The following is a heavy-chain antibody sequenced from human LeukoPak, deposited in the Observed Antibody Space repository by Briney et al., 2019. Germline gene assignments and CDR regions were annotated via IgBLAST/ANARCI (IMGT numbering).Heavy chain of an antibody. J-gene: IGHJ4*02. CDR1: DDSISDYY. Sequence: SETLSLTCTVSDDSISDYYREWIRQPPGKGLEWIGYFHNSGTSTYNPSLKSRVTISADTSKNQFSLKLNSLTTADTAVYYCTRGAGWLIDYWGQGILVTVSS. V-gene: IGHV4-59*01. CDR2: FHNSGTS. CDR3: TRGAGWLIDY. D-gene: IGHD3-16*01.